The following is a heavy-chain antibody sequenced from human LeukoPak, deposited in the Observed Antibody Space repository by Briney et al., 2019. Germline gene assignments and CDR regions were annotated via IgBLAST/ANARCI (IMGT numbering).Heavy chain of an antibody. V-gene: IGHV1-2*02. Sequence: VASVKVSCKASGYTFTGYYMHWVRQAPGQGLEWMGWINPNSGGTNYAQKFQGRVTMTRDTSISTAYMELSRLRSDDTAVYYCASAIDYYGSGSYSYWGQGTLVTVSS. D-gene: IGHD3-10*01. CDR2: INPNSGGT. CDR3: ASAIDYYGSGSYSY. J-gene: IGHJ4*02. CDR1: GYTFTGYY.